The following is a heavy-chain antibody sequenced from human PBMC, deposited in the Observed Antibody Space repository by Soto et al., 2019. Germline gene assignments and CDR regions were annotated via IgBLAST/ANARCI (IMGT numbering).Heavy chain of an antibody. D-gene: IGHD2-2*01. J-gene: IGHJ6*02. CDR2: ISAYNGNT. CDR1: GYTFASYG. CDR3: AREGTCSSTSCPTYFSFGMDV. Sequence: QVQLVQSGAEVKKPGASVKVSCKASGYTFASYGISWVRQAPGQGLEWMGWISAYNGNTNYAQKFQGRVTMTTDTLTRTAYMEARSLRSDDTAVYYCAREGTCSSTSCPTYFSFGMDVWGQGTTVTVSS. V-gene: IGHV1-18*01.